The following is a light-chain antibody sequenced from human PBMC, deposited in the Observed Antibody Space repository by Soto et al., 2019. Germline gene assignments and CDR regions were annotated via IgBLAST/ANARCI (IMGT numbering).Light chain of an antibody. CDR2: GAS. J-gene: IGKJ2*01. CDR1: QSVSSN. CDR3: QQYNNWPYT. V-gene: IGKV3-15*01. Sequence: EIVMTQSQATLSVSPWERATLSCRASQSVSSNLAWYQQRPGQAPRLLIYGASVRATGVPARFSGSGSGTEFTLTINSLQSEDYAVYFCQQYNNWPYTFGQGTKVDIK.